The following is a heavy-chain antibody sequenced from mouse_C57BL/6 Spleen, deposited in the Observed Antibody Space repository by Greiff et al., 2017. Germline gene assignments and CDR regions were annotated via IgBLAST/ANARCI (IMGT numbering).Heavy chain of an antibody. CDR2: IFPGNGST. Sequence: QVQLQQSGAELMKPGASVKLSCKATGYTFTGYWIEWVKQRPGQGLKWIGQIFPGNGSTNYNEKFKGKATFTADTSSNTAYMHLSSVTTADSAIYYCARSGFDYWGQGTTLTVSS. V-gene: IGHV1-9*01. CDR3: ARSGFDY. J-gene: IGHJ2*01. CDR1: GYTFTGYW.